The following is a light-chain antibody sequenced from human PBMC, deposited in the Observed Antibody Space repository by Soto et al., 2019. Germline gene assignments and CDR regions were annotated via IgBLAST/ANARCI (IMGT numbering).Light chain of an antibody. Sequence: QSVLTQPPSASATPGQRVTISCSGSDSNVGINFVYWYQQLPGTAPKLLIYTNDQRPSGVPDRFSGSKSGNTASLTVSGLQAADEADYFCKSYAGSNTYVFGSGTKLTVL. J-gene: IGLJ1*01. V-gene: IGLV1-44*01. CDR2: TND. CDR3: KSYAGSNTYV. CDR1: DSNVGINF.